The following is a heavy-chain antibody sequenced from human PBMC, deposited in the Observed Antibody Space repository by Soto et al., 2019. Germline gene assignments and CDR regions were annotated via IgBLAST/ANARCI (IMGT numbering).Heavy chain of an antibody. J-gene: IGHJ4*02. D-gene: IGHD6-6*01. Sequence: GGSLRLSCAASGCTFRVHWMSWVRQAPGKGLEWVANIKQDGSVKYYVDSLKGRFTISRDNAKNSLYLQMNSLRAEDTAVYYCARIGYSSSSFDYWGQGTLVTVSS. CDR3: ARIGYSSSSFDY. CDR2: IKQDGSVK. CDR1: GCTFRVHW. V-gene: IGHV3-7*01.